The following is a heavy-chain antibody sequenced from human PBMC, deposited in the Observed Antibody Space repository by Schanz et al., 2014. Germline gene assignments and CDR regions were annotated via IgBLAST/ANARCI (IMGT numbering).Heavy chain of an antibody. CDR1: GGTFSSYT. CDR2: IIPVLAIA. D-gene: IGHD6-13*01. V-gene: IGHV1-69*02. CDR3: ASSGAGYSSSWDFDY. Sequence: QVQLVQSGAEVKKPGSSVKVSCTASGGTFSSYTISWIRQAPGQGLEWMGRIIPVLAIADYAQKFQGRVTITADKSTSTAYMDVSSLRSEDTAVYYCASSGAGYSSSWDFDYWGQGTLVTVSS. J-gene: IGHJ4*02.